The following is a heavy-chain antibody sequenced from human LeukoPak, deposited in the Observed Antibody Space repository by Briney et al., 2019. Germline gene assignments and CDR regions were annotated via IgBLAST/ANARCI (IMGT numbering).Heavy chain of an antibody. J-gene: IGHJ4*02. CDR1: GFSFSSYG. Sequence: GRSLRLSCAASGFSFSSYGMHWVRQTPGKGLEWVAVIWYDGSNKYYADSVKGRFTISRDNSKNTLYLQMNSLRAEDTAVYYCARESSTTVFDYWGQGTPVTVSS. V-gene: IGHV3-33*01. D-gene: IGHD4-17*01. CDR2: IWYDGSNK. CDR3: ARESSTTVFDY.